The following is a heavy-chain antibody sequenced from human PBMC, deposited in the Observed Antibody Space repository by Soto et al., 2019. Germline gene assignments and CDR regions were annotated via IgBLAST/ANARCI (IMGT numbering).Heavy chain of an antibody. J-gene: IGHJ4*02. Sequence: EMQLVESGGALVQPGGSLRLSCVGSGFTFSDYHMGWVRQAPGNGLEWIGRARNDPRARTTEHAASVRGRFSTSRDDSMESLFRQMKSRKTEATAGYKFGSSRPGGIFHSWGQGTLVTVSS. CDR3: GSSRPGGIFHS. V-gene: IGHV3-72*01. CDR2: ARNDPRARTT. D-gene: IGHD3-16*01. CDR1: GFTFSDYH.